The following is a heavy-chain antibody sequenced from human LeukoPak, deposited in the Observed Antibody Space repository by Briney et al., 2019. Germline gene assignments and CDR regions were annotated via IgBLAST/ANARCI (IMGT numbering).Heavy chain of an antibody. CDR3: AGLRSSSWYYYYMDV. Sequence: SETLSLTCAVSGGSISSSNWWSWVRQPPGKGLEWIGEIYHSGSTNYNPSLKSRVTISVDKSKNQFSLKLSSVTAADTAVYYCAGLRSSSWYYYYMDVWGKGTTVTVSS. J-gene: IGHJ6*03. D-gene: IGHD6-13*01. CDR1: GGSISSSNW. CDR2: IYHSGST. V-gene: IGHV4-4*02.